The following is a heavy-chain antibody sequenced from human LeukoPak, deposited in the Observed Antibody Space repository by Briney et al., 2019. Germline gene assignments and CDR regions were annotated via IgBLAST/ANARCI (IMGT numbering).Heavy chain of an antibody. CDR3: THGSMYQLDY. CDR2: ISSSGSTI. Sequence: PGGSLRLSCAASGFTFNSYSMNWVRQAPGKGLEWVSYISSSGSTIYYADSVKGRFTISRDNSKNTLYLQMNSLRAEDTAVYYCTHGSMYQLDYWGQGTLVTVSS. J-gene: IGHJ4*02. CDR1: GFTFNSYS. D-gene: IGHD2-2*01. V-gene: IGHV3-48*01.